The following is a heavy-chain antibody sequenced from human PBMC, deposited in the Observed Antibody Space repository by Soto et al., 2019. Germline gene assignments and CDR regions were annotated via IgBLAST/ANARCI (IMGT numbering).Heavy chain of an antibody. D-gene: IGHD6-19*01. V-gene: IGHV1-2*02. Sequence: ASVKVSCKASGYTFSGYYMHWVRQAPGQGLEWMGWINPNSGGTNYAQKFQGRVTMTRDTSISTAYMELSRLRSDDTAVYYCARAIAVAGTSRFDPWGQGTLVTVSS. CDR3: ARAIAVAGTSRFDP. CDR2: INPNSGGT. CDR1: GYTFSGYY. J-gene: IGHJ5*02.